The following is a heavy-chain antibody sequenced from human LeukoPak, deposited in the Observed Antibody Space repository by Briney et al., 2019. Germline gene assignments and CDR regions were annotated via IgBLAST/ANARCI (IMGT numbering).Heavy chain of an antibody. CDR3: ARGYGGNSPSFDY. CDR2: ISGSGGST. J-gene: IGHJ4*02. Sequence: GGSLRLSCAASGFTFSSYAMSWVRQAPGKGLEWASAISGSGGSTYYADSVKGRFTISRDNSKNTLYLQMNSLRAEDTAVYYCARGYGGNSPSFDYWGQGTLVTVSS. V-gene: IGHV3-23*01. D-gene: IGHD4-23*01. CDR1: GFTFSSYA.